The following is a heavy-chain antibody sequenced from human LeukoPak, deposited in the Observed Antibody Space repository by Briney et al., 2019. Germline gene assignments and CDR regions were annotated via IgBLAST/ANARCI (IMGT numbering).Heavy chain of an antibody. Sequence: PGGSLRLSCAASGFTFSSYAMSWVRQAPGKGLEWVSAISGSGGSTHYADSVKGRFTISRDNSKNTLYLQMNSLRAEDTAVYYCAKARYSSSWGFDYWGQGTLVTVSS. CDR3: AKARYSSSWGFDY. CDR1: GFTFSSYA. D-gene: IGHD6-13*01. V-gene: IGHV3-23*01. J-gene: IGHJ4*02. CDR2: ISGSGGST.